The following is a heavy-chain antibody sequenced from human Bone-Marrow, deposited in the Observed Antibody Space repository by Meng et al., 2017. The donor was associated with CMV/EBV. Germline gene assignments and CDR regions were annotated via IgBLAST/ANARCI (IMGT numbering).Heavy chain of an antibody. CDR3: ARVEVHSGGWYGGFDY. J-gene: IGHJ4*02. D-gene: IGHD6-13*01. Sequence: GESLKISCAASGFTFSNAWMTWVRQAPGKGLEWVSCIGSSSSYIYSADPVKGRFTISRDNAKNSLYLQMNSLRAEDTAVYYCARVEVHSGGWYGGFDYWGQGTLVTVSS. V-gene: IGHV3-21*01. CDR1: GFTFSNAW. CDR2: IGSSSSYI.